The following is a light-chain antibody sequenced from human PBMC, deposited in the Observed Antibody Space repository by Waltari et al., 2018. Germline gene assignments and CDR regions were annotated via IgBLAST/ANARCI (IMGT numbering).Light chain of an antibody. CDR2: KAS. CDR1: QSISSW. Sequence: DIQMTQSPSTLSASVGDRVTITYRASQSISSWLAWYQQKPGKAPKLLIYKASTLQSGIPSRLSGSGSGTDVTLTISSLHPDDFATYYCQQYHTYWAFGQGTKVEIK. CDR3: QQYHTYWA. V-gene: IGKV1-5*03. J-gene: IGKJ1*01.